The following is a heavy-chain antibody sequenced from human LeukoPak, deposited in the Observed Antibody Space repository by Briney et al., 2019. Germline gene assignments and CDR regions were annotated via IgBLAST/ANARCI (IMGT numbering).Heavy chain of an antibody. CDR2: IIPNSGGT. CDR3: ARPQSIAAAGTKFDY. J-gene: IGHJ4*02. D-gene: IGHD6-13*01. CDR1: GGTFSSYA. Sequence: GASVKVSCKASGGTFSSYAISWVRQAPGQGLEWMGGIIPNSGGTNYAQKFQGRVTMTRDTSISTAYMELSRLRSDDTAVYYCARPQSIAAAGTKFDYWGQGTLVTVSS. V-gene: IGHV1-2*02.